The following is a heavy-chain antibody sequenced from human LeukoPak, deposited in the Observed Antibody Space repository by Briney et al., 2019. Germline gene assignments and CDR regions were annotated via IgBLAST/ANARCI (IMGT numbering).Heavy chain of an antibody. CDR3: AKDKEVYSNYVDY. CDR1: GFAFNVFP. D-gene: IGHD4-4*01. J-gene: IGHJ4*02. CDR2: ISGSADTT. Sequence: PGGSLRLSCAASGFAFNVFPMSWVRQAPGKGLEWVSSISGSADTTYYADSVKGRFTISRDNSKNTLYLQMNSLRAEDTAVYYCAKDKEVYSNYVDYWGQGTLVTVSS. V-gene: IGHV3-23*01.